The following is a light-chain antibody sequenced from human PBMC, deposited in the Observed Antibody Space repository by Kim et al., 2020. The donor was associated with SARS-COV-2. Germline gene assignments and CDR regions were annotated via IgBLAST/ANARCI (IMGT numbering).Light chain of an antibody. V-gene: IGLV2-11*01. CDR2: DVG. CDR3: SSFAGSYTGM. CDR1: RGDVGRNNY. J-gene: IGLJ3*02. Sequence: GESTTMPYTVTRGDVGRNNYVARCQQHPGKAPKVMIYDVGERPPGFPARVSGSKSGNTASLTISGLQAEDEADDYCSSFAGSYTGMFGGGTKLTVL.